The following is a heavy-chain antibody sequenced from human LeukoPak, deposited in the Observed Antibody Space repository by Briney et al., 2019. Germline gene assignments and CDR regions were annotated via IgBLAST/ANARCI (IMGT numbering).Heavy chain of an antibody. J-gene: IGHJ4*02. CDR3: ARCSSGYYYYFDY. Sequence: GESLKISCKGSGYIFTSYWIVWVRQMPGNDLEWMGIIYAGDSDTRYSPSFQGQVTISADKSISTAYLQWSSLKASDTAMYYCARCSSGYYYYFDYWGQGTLVTVSS. V-gene: IGHV5-51*01. CDR1: GYIFTSYW. CDR2: IYAGDSDT. D-gene: IGHD3-22*01.